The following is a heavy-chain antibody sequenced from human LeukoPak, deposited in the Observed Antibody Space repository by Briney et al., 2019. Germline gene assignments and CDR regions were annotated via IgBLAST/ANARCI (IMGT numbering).Heavy chain of an antibody. V-gene: IGHV1-18*01. CDR3: ARDSSSRLGYRANDY. Sequence: ASVKVSCKASGYTFTNYGVSCVRQAPGQGLEWMGWISAYNGNTNYAQKLQGRVIMTTDTSTSTAYMEVRSLRSDDTAVYYCARDSSSRLGYRANDYWGQGTLVTVSS. D-gene: IGHD5-18*01. CDR2: ISAYNGNT. J-gene: IGHJ4*02. CDR1: GYTFTNYG.